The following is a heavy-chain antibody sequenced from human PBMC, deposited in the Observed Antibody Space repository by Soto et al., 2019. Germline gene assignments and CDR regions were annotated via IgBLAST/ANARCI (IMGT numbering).Heavy chain of an antibody. CDR3: AKDRAARRYFDY. V-gene: IGHV3-23*01. CDR1: GFIFSSYA. CDR2: ISGSGGST. Sequence: GGSLRLSCAASGFIFSSYAMSWVRQAPGKGLEWVSAISGSGGSTYYADSVKGRFTISRDNSKNTLYLQMNSLRAEDTAVYYCAKDRAARRYFDYWGQGTLVTVSS. J-gene: IGHJ4*02. D-gene: IGHD2-15*01.